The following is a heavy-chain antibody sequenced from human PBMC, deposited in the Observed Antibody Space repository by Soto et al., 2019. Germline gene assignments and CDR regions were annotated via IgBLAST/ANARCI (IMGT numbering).Heavy chain of an antibody. CDR2: LNVDNGDS. CDR3: ARDGWVTMRHFAF. V-gene: IGHV1-3*01. CDR1: GYTFSDYA. Sequence: ASVKVSCKASGYTFSDYAMHWVRQAPGQRPEWMGWLNVDNGDSKYSQKYQGRVTLTRDTSATTANMELSSLRSEDTSVYYCARDGWVTMRHFAFWGQGTMVTVSS. J-gene: IGHJ3*01. D-gene: IGHD4-17*01.